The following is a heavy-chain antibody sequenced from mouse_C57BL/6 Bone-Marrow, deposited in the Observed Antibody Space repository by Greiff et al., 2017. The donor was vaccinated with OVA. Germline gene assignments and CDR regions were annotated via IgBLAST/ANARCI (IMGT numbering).Heavy chain of an antibody. V-gene: IGHV1-69*01. J-gene: IGHJ4*01. D-gene: IGHD2-3*01. CDR3: AILDGYYGAMDY. Sequence: QVHVKQPGAELVMPGASVKLSCKASGYTFTSYWMHWVKQRPGQGLEWIGEIDPSDSYTNYNQKFKGKSTLTVDKSSSTAYMQLSSLTSEDSAVYFCAILDGYYGAMDYWGQGTSVTVSS. CDR2: IDPSDSYT. CDR1: GYTFTSYW.